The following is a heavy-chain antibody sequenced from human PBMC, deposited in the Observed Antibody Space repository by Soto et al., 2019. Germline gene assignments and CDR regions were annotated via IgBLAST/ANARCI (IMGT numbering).Heavy chain of an antibody. CDR3: ARVSPVFHLGP. Sequence: TVSGGSISSGGYYWSWIRQHPGKGLEWIGYIYYSGSTYYNPSLKSRVTISVDTSKNQFSLKLSSVTAADTAVYYCARVSPVFHLGPWGQGTLVTVSS. J-gene: IGHJ5*02. CDR1: GGSISSGGYY. V-gene: IGHV4-31*03. D-gene: IGHD1-20*01. CDR2: IYYSGST.